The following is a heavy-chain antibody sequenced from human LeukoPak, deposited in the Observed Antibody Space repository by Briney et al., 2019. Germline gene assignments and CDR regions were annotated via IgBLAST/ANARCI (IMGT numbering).Heavy chain of an antibody. Sequence: GGSLRLSCAASGVMFPSYWMTWVRQAPGKGLEWVANIKQDGSEKYYVDSVKGRFTISRDNAKNSVYLQMNSLRSDDTAAYYCARDPISCSGGSCYSGAFDMWGQGTMVTVSS. J-gene: IGHJ3*02. CDR1: GVMFPSYW. V-gene: IGHV3-7*05. CDR3: ARDPISCSGGSCYSGAFDM. D-gene: IGHD2-15*01. CDR2: IKQDGSEK.